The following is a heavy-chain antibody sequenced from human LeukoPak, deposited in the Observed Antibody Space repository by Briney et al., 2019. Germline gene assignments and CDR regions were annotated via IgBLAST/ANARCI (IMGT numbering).Heavy chain of an antibody. CDR1: GFTFSSYG. D-gene: IGHD2-15*01. CDR2: IRYDGSNK. V-gene: IGHV3-30*02. CDR3: AKLYCSGGSCYYGFQH. Sequence: GGSLRLSCAASGFTFSSYGMHWVRQAPGKGLEWVAFIRYDGSNKYYADSVKGRFTISRDNSKNTLYLQMNSLRAEDTAVYYCAKLYCSGGSCYYGFQHWGQGTLVTVSS. J-gene: IGHJ1*01.